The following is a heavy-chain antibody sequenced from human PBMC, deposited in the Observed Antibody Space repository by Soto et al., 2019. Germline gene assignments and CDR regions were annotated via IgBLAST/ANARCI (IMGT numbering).Heavy chain of an antibody. V-gene: IGHV3-7*01. J-gene: IGHJ4*02. Sequence: EVHLVESGGGLVQPGGSLRLSCAASGFTFSNYWMSWVRQAPGKGLEWVANIKHDGSEKYYVDSVKGRFTISRDNAKNSLYLQMNGLRAEDTAVYYCGRDEGGGWYLDAYWGQGTLVTVSS. CDR2: IKHDGSEK. CDR3: GRDEGGGWYLDAY. D-gene: IGHD6-19*01. CDR1: GFTFSNYW.